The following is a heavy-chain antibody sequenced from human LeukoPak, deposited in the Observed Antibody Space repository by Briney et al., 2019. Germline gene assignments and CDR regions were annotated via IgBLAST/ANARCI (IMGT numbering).Heavy chain of an antibody. CDR1: GYTFTSYY. J-gene: IGHJ4*02. CDR3: ARDSYYYDSSGYYHRGESDY. V-gene: IGHV1-46*01. CDR2: INPSGGST. Sequence: ASVKVSCKASGYTFTSYYMHWVRQAPGQGLEWMGIINPSGGSTSYAQKFQGRVTMTRDMSTSTVYMELSSLRSEDTAVYYCARDSYYYDSSGYYHRGESDYWGQGTLVTVSS. D-gene: IGHD3-22*01.